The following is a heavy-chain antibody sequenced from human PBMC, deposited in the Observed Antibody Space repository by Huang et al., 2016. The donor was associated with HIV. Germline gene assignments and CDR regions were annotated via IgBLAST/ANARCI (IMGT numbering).Heavy chain of an antibody. D-gene: IGHD6-13*01. CDR1: GFDFSSYA. CDR2: ISNDGNNM. CDR3: ARGGILGTSWYRPFDY. Sequence: QVQLGESGGGVVQPEKSLRLSCAASGFDFSSYAMNWDRQAAGKVPKWVAVISNDGNNMYYSDSVKGRFIISRDKSKNTLYLQMNSLRGEDTAIYYCARGGILGTSWYRPFDYWGQGTLVTVSS. J-gene: IGHJ4*02. V-gene: IGHV3-30-3*01.